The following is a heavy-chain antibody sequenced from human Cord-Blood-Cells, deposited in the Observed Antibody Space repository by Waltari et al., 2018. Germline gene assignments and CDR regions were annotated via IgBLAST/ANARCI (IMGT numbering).Heavy chain of an antibody. CDR2: NNPKRGGK. J-gene: IGHJ4*02. CDR3: ARGWGGTPFDY. V-gene: IGHV1-2*02. D-gene: IGHD3-10*01. Sequence: QVQLVQSGAEVKKPGASVKVSCKASGYTFTGYYMHWVRQAPGQGLEWKGRNNPKRGGKKHGTEFQGRVTMTRDKASSKAYMGLSRLGSDDTAVYYWARGWGGTPFDYWGPGNPGHRLL. CDR1: GYTFTGYY.